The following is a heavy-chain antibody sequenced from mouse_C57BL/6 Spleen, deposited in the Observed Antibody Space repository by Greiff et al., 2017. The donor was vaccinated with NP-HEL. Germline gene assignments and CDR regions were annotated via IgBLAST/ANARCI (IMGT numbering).Heavy chain of an antibody. J-gene: IGHJ1*03. V-gene: IGHV1-82*01. CDR2: IYPGDGDT. CDR3: ARGLLRYFDV. Sequence: QVQLQQSGPELVQPGASVKISCKASGYAFSSSWMNWVKQRPGKGLEWIGRIYPGDGDTNYNGKFKGKATLTADKASSTAYMQLSSLTSEDSAVYVCARGLLRYFDVWGTGTTVTVSS. D-gene: IGHD2-3*01. CDR1: GYAFSSSW.